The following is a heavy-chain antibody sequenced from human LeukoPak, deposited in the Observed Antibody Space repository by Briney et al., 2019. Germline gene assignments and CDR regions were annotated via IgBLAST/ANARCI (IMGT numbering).Heavy chain of an antibody. D-gene: IGHD1-26*01. Sequence: SETLSLTCTVSGGSISSGGYYWSWIRQHPGKGLEWIGYIYYSGSTYYNPSLKSRVTKSVDTSKNQFSLKLSSVTAADTAVYYCARDRSGSYLFDYWGQGTLVTVSS. J-gene: IGHJ4*02. CDR3: ARDRSGSYLFDY. CDR2: IYYSGST. V-gene: IGHV4-31*03. CDR1: GGSISSGGYY.